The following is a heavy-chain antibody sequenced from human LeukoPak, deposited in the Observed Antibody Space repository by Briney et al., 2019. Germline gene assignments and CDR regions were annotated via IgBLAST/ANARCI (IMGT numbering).Heavy chain of an antibody. J-gene: IGHJ4*02. CDR2: LNADGNSV. V-gene: IGHV3-74*01. Sequence: GGSLRLSCAASGFTFSNYWMHWVRQAPGKGLVWVSRLNADGNSVTYADSVRGRFTISRDNAKNTVHLQMNSLRVEDTAIYFCAGAYSAYDPFDYWGQGILVTVSS. D-gene: IGHD5-12*01. CDR1: GFTFSNYW. CDR3: AGAYSAYDPFDY.